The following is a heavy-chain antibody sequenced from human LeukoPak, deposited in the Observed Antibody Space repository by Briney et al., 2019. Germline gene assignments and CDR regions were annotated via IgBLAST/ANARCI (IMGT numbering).Heavy chain of an antibody. V-gene: IGHV3-7*01. J-gene: IGHJ4*02. CDR1: GFTFSHFW. CDR3: AREDGYCSGGNCYSYFDS. CDR2: LKKQGSET. Sequence: GGSLRLSGAASGFTFSHFWMSWFRKVPGKGREWVASLKKQGSETYYVDSVKGRFTITRDNTRNSLFLQMYSLRAEDTAVYFCAREDGYCSGGNCYSYFDSWGQGTLVTVSS. D-gene: IGHD2-15*01.